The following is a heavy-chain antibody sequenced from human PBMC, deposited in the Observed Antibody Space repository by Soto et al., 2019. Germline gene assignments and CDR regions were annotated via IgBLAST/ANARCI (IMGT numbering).Heavy chain of an antibody. D-gene: IGHD4-17*01. CDR2: IRSKANSYAT. CDR1: GFTFSGSA. CDR3: TALHLSTVTSYWYFDL. Sequence: EVQLVESGGGLVQPGGSLKLSCAASGFTFSGSAMHWVRQASGKGLEWVGRIRSKANSYATAYAASVKGRFTISRDDSKNTAYLQMNSLKTEDTAVYYCTALHLSTVTSYWYFDLWGRGTLVTVSS. J-gene: IGHJ2*01. V-gene: IGHV3-73*01.